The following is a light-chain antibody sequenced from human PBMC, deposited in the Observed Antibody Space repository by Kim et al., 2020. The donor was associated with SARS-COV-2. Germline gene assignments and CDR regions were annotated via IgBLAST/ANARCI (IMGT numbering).Light chain of an antibody. J-gene: IGKJ2*01. Sequence: PESITCRSILTLVYRDGSSRLNSISHKTGHCQRRLIYKIFYRDPGIPDRFSGSGSGIDFTLSIRRVEAENVGSYYYMQGLYWPRTFGQGTKREI. V-gene: IGKV2-30*01. CDR3: MQGLYWPRT. CDR1: LTLVYRDGSSR. CDR2: KIF.